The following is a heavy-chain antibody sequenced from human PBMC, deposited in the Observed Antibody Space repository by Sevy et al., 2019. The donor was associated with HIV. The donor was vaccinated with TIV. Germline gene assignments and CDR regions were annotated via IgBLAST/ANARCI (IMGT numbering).Heavy chain of an antibody. CDR1: VFTFDDYA. CDR3: AKDMRGGFSYYYYGMDV. D-gene: IGHD3-10*01. J-gene: IGHJ6*02. V-gene: IGHV3-9*01. CDR2: ISWNSGSI. Sequence: GGSLRLSCAASVFTFDDYAMHWVRQAPGKGLEWVSGISWNSGSIGYADSVKGRFTISRDNAKNSLYLQMNSLRAEDTALYYCAKDMRGGFSYYYYGMDVWGQGTTVTVSS.